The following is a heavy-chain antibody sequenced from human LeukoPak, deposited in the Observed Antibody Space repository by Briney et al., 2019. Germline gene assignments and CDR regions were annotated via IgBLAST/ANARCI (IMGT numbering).Heavy chain of an antibody. CDR3: ARDRYYGSGSRLTYFDY. CDR1: GFTFSSYS. Sequence: GRSLRLSCAASGFTFSSYSMHWVRQAPGKGLEWVALILFDGSKNYYADSVKGRFAISRDNSENTFYLQMNSLRGDDTAVYYCARDRYYGSGSRLTYFDYWGQGTLVTVSS. CDR2: ILFDGSKN. J-gene: IGHJ4*02. V-gene: IGHV3-30*09. D-gene: IGHD3-10*01.